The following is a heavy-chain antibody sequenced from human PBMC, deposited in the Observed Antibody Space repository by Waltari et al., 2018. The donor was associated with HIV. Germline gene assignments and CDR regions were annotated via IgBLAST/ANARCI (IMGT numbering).Heavy chain of an antibody. CDR1: GGSISSYY. J-gene: IGHJ6*02. V-gene: IGHV4-59*01. CDR3: ARGVAFGGYYYGMDV. Sequence: QVQLQESGPGLVQPSETLSLTCTVSGGSISSYYWSWIRPPPGKGLEWIGYIYYSGSTNYNPSLKSRVTISVDTSKNQFSLKLSSVTAADTAVYYCARGVAFGGYYYGMDVWGQGTTVTVSS. CDR2: IYYSGST. D-gene: IGHD2-21*01.